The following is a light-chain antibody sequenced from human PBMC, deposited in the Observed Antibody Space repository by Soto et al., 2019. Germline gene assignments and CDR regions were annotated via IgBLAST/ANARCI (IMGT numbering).Light chain of an antibody. CDR1: SSYVGAYNY. Sequence: QSALTKPRSVSGSPGQSVAISCTGTSSYVGAYNYVSWYQQHPGKAPKLMIYDVDKRPSGVPDRFSGSKSGNTASLTISGLQAEDEADYYCCSYADTYVELGGGTKLTVL. V-gene: IGLV2-11*01. CDR3: CSYADTYVE. CDR2: DVD. J-gene: IGLJ2*01.